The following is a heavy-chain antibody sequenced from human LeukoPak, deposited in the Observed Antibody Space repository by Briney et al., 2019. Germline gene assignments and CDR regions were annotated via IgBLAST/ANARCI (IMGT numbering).Heavy chain of an antibody. Sequence: PGGSLRLSCAASGFTFSSSAMSWVRQVPGKGLEWVSGISASGGSTYYADSVRGRFTISRDNSKNTLYVQMNSLRDEDTAVYYCAKEGDFYDILTDYWGQGTLVTVSS. CDR3: AKEGDFYDILTDY. J-gene: IGHJ4*02. V-gene: IGHV3-23*01. CDR2: ISASGGST. CDR1: GFTFSSSA. D-gene: IGHD3-9*01.